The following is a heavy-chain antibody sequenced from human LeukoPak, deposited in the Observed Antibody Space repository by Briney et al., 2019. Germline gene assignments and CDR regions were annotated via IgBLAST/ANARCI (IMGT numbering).Heavy chain of an antibody. CDR3: ARDQADYWSGGSCYFAY. CDR2: IIPILGVA. J-gene: IGHJ4*02. Sequence: GASVKVSCKASGGTFSSYAISWVRQAPGQGLEWMGRIIPILGVANYAQKFQGRVTITADKSTSTAYMELSSLRSEDTAVYYCARDQADYWSGGSCYFAYWGQGTLVTVSS. CDR1: GGTFSSYA. V-gene: IGHV1-69*04. D-gene: IGHD2-15*01.